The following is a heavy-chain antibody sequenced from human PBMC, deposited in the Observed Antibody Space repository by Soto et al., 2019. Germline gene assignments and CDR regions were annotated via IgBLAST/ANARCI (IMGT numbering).Heavy chain of an antibody. D-gene: IGHD2-2*01. Sequence: EVQLLESGGGLVQPGGSVRLSCAASGFSFSTYAQNWVRQAPGKGLEWVSVISGRGDRTYYADSVKGRFTISRDNSKNTLYLQMNSLRAEDTAVYYCASPIVVLEVMDSDYYYYGMDVWGQGTAVTVSS. CDR3: ASPIVVLEVMDSDYYYYGMDV. CDR1: GFSFSTYA. CDR2: ISGRGDRT. J-gene: IGHJ6*02. V-gene: IGHV3-23*01.